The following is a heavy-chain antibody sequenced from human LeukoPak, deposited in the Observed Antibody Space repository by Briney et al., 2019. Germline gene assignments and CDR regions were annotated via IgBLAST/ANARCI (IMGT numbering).Heavy chain of an antibody. D-gene: IGHD3-3*01. CDR1: GFTFSSYE. V-gene: IGHV3-48*03. CDR3: ARSIFAVSGTFDY. CDR2: ISSSGSTI. Sequence: PGGSLRLSCAASGFTFSSYEMNWVRQAPGKGLEWVSYISSSGSTIYYADSVKGRFTISRDNAKNSLYLQMNSLRAEDTAVYYCARSIFAVSGTFDYWGQGTLVTVSS. J-gene: IGHJ4*02.